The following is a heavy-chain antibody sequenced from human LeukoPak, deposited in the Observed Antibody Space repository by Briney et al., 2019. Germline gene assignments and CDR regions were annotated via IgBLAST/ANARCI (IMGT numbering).Heavy chain of an antibody. V-gene: IGHV4-34*01. D-gene: IGHD3-10*01. CDR3: ARALDYGSGSYYYDY. CDR1: GGSFSGYY. Sequence: SETLFLTCAVYGGSFSGYYWSWIRQPPGKGLEWIGEINHSGSTNYNPSLKSRVTISVDTSKNQFSLKLSSVTAADTAVYYCARALDYGSGSYYYDYWGQGTLVTVSS. CDR2: INHSGST. J-gene: IGHJ4*02.